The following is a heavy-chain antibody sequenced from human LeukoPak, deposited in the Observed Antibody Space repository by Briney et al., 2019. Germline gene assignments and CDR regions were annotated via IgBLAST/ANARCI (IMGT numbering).Heavy chain of an antibody. CDR3: ARDSSSWSHLDY. Sequence: GGSLRLSCAASGFTVSSYWVSWVRQAPGKGREWVANIKQDGSEKYYVDSVKGRFTISRDNAKNSLYLQMNSLRAEDTAVYYCARDSSSWSHLDYWGQGTLVTVSS. D-gene: IGHD6-13*01. J-gene: IGHJ4*02. V-gene: IGHV3-7*01. CDR2: IKQDGSEK. CDR1: GFTVSSYW.